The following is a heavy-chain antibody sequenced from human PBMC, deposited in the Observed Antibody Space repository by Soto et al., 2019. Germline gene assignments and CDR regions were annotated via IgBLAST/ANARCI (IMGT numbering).Heavy chain of an antibody. CDR3: TRDIAMGAYIDAFDI. CDR1: GFTFSDYG. CDR2: IWYDGTNK. V-gene: IGHV3-33*01. Sequence: QVQLVESGGGVVQPGRSLRLSCAASGFTFSDYGMHWVRQAPGKGLEWVAIIWYDGTNKYYAESVKGRVTISRDNSKNTLSLQMSSLRAEDTAVYYCTRDIAMGAYIDAFDIWGQGTMVTVSS. D-gene: IGHD6-19*01. J-gene: IGHJ3*02.